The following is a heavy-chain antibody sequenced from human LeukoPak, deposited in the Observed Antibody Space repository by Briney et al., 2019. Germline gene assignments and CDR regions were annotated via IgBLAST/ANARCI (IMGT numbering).Heavy chain of an antibody. V-gene: IGHV1-18*01. Sequence: ASVKVSCKASGYTFTSYGISWVRQAPGQGLEWMGWISAYSGNTNYAQNLQGRVTMTTDTSTRTAYMEVRSLRSDDTAVYYCARCGRSGWYGDYYYMDVWGKGTTVTVSS. CDR3: ARCGRSGWYGDYYYMDV. CDR2: ISAYSGNT. CDR1: GYTFTSYG. J-gene: IGHJ6*03. D-gene: IGHD6-19*01.